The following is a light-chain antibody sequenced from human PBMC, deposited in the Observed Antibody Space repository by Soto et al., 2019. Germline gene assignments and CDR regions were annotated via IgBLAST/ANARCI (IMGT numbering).Light chain of an antibody. V-gene: IGKV3-11*01. Sequence: EIVLTQSPATLSLSPGERATLSCRASQSVSSYLAWYQQKPGQAPRLLISDASNRATGIPARFSGSGSGTDFTLTISSLEPEDFAVYYCQQRSNWPPRITFGQGTRLESK. CDR3: QQRSNWPPRIT. CDR2: DAS. CDR1: QSVSSY. J-gene: IGKJ5*01.